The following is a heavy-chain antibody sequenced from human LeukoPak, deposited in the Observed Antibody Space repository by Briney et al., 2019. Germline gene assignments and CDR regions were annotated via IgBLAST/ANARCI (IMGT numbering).Heavy chain of an antibody. D-gene: IGHD1-26*01. CDR2: ISGSGGPT. Sequence: GGSLRLSCEASGITFSSYLMNWVRQGPGKGLEWVADISGSGGPTNYADPVKGRFTISRDNSKNTLFLQMNSLRDGDTAIYYCARARRIVGVGYFDYWGQGTLVTVSS. J-gene: IGHJ4*02. CDR3: ARARRIVGVGYFDY. V-gene: IGHV3-23*01. CDR1: GITFSSYL.